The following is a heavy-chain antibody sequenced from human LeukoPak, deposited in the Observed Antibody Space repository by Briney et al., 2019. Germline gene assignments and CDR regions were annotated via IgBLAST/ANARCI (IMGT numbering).Heavy chain of an antibody. J-gene: IGHJ4*02. Sequence: PGGSLRLSCAASGFTFSSYGMHWVRQAPGKGLEWVSAISGSGGSTYYADSVKGRFTISRDNSKNTLYLQMNSLRAEDTAVYYCAKGIRGRWLQSLPGYWGQGTLVTVSS. CDR2: ISGSGGST. CDR1: GFTFSSYG. D-gene: IGHD5-24*01. CDR3: AKGIRGRWLQSLPGY. V-gene: IGHV3-23*01.